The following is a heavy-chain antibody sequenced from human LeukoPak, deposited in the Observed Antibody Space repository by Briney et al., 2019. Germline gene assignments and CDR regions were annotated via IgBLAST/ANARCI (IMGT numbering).Heavy chain of an antibody. CDR2: IKEDGSDK. D-gene: IGHD3-3*01. CDR3: AKDRTRQAY. J-gene: IGHJ4*02. Sequence: GRSLRLSCAASGFTFSNYWMSWVRQTPGKGLEWVANIKEDGSDKYYVDSLKGRFTISRDNAKSSLYLQMNSLRAEDTAVYYCAKDRTRQAYWGQGTLVTVSS. V-gene: IGHV3-7*03. CDR1: GFTFSNYW.